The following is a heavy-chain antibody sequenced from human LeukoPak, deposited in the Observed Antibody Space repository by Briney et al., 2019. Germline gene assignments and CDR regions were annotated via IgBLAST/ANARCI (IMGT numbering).Heavy chain of an antibody. CDR1: GFTFSSYG. V-gene: IGHV3-30*03. CDR3: AREGRYFDWLFDY. Sequence: GRSLRLSCAASGFTFSSYGMHWVRQAPGKGLEWVAVISYDGSNKYYADSVKGRFTIPRDNSKNTLYLQMNSLRAEDTAVYYCAREGRYFDWLFDYWGQGTLVTVSS. CDR2: ISYDGSNK. D-gene: IGHD3-9*01. J-gene: IGHJ4*02.